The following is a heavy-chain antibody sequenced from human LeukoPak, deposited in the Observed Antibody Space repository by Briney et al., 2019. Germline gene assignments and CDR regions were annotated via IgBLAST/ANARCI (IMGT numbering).Heavy chain of an antibody. Sequence: GGSLRLSCAASALTFSSYSTNWVRQAPGEGLEWDSSTRTRSSYIYYADSVKGRLSISTHTAKNSPYLQMSSLSAEDTAVYYCAREGGAVAGPGSSDYWGQGTLVTVSS. CDR2: TRTRSSYI. J-gene: IGHJ4*02. CDR3: AREGGAVAGPGSSDY. V-gene: IGHV3-21*01. D-gene: IGHD6-19*01. CDR1: ALTFSSYS.